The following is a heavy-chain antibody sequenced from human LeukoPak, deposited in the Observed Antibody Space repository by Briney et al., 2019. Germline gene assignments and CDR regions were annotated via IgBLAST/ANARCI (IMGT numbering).Heavy chain of an antibody. V-gene: IGHV4-59*02. J-gene: IGHJ4*02. CDR3: ARARYSSSWACDY. CDR2: IYYSGST. D-gene: IGHD6-13*01. Sequence: PGGSLRLSCAASGFTVSNNYMSWIRQPPGKGLEWIGYIYYSGSTNYNPSLKSRVTISVDTSKNQFSLKLSSVTAADTAVYYCARARYSSSWACDYWGQGTLVTVSS. CDR1: GFTVSNNY.